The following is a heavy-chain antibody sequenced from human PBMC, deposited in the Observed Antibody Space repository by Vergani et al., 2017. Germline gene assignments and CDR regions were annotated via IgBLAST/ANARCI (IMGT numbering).Heavy chain of an antibody. CDR1: GFTFSSYW. D-gene: IGHD3-3*01. J-gene: IGHJ6*03. CDR2: IKQDGSEK. V-gene: IGHV3-7*01. Sequence: EVQLVESGGGLVQPGGSLRLSCAASGFTFSSYWMSWVRQAPGKGLEWVANIKQDGSEKYYVDSVKGRFTISRDNAKNSLYLQMNSLRAEDTAVYYCARMYRITIFVQGWWSYYYMDVWGKGTTVTVSS. CDR3: ARMYRITIFVQGWWSYYYMDV.